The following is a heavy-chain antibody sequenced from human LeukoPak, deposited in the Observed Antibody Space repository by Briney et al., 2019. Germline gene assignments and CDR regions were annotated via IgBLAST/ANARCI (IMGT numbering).Heavy chain of an antibody. Sequence: GGSLRLSCAASGFTFSSYAMSWVRQAPGKGLEWVSAISGSGGSTYYADSVKGRFTISRDNSKNTLYLQMNSLRAEDTAVYYCAKETIVVVTTGGPIDYWGQGTLVTVSS. V-gene: IGHV3-23*01. J-gene: IGHJ4*02. D-gene: IGHD3-22*01. CDR1: GFTFSSYA. CDR3: AKETIVVVTTGGPIDY. CDR2: ISGSGGST.